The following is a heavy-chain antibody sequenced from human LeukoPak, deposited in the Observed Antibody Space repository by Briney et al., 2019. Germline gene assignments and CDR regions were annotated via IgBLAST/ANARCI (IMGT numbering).Heavy chain of an antibody. D-gene: IGHD2-15*01. Sequence: GASVKVSCKASGYTFTSYYMHWVRQAPGQGLEWMGIINPSGGSTSYAQKFQGRVTMTRDTSTSTVYMELSSLRCEDTAVYYCARETIVVVVAATSGWFDPWGQGTLVTVSS. CDR2: INPSGGST. CDR1: GYTFTSYY. CDR3: ARETIVVVVAATSGWFDP. J-gene: IGHJ5*02. V-gene: IGHV1-46*03.